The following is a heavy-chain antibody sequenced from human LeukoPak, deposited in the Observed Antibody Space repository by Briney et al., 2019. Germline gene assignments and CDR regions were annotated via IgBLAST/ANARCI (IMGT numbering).Heavy chain of an antibody. V-gene: IGHV3-23*01. J-gene: IGHJ4*02. CDR3: AKGGKIVVVAATGLDY. CDR2: ISGSGGST. D-gene: IGHD2-15*01. CDR1: GFTFSSYA. Sequence: GGSLRLYCAACGFTFSSYAMSWVRQAPGKGLEWVSAISGSGGSTYYADSVKGRFTISRDNSKNTLYLQMNSLRAEDTAVYYCAKGGKIVVVAATGLDYWGQGTLVAVSS.